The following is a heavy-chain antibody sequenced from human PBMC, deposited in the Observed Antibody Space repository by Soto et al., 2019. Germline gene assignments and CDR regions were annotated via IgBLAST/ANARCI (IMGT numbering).Heavy chain of an antibody. D-gene: IGHD3-22*01. CDR2: IKLDGSEK. CDR1: GFTFDDYA. V-gene: IGHV3-7*03. J-gene: IGHJ4*02. Sequence: LRLSCAASGFTFDDYAMHWVRQAPGKGLEWVATIKLDGSEKYYVDFVKGRFTVSRDNAKNSLYLQMNSLRVEDTAVYYCAKGDYFDRRFDYWGQGTLVTVS. CDR3: AKGDYFDRRFDY.